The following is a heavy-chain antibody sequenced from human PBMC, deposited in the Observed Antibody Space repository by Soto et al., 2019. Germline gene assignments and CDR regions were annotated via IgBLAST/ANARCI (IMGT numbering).Heavy chain of an antibody. J-gene: IGHJ6*02. D-gene: IGHD5-18*01. CDR3: ASGRGYSYGSYYYGMDV. CDR1: GGTFSSYA. CDR2: IIPIFGTA. V-gene: IGHV1-69*13. Sequence: GASVKVSCKASGGTFSSYAISWVRQAPGQGLEWMGGIIPIFGTANYAQKFQGRVTITADESTSTAYMELSSLRSEDTAVYYCASGRGYSYGSYYYGMDVWGQGTTVTVSS.